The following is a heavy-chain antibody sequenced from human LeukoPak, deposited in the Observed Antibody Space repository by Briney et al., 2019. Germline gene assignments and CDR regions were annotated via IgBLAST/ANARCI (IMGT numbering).Heavy chain of an antibody. Sequence: SETLSLTCAVSGASVSNSHWNWIRHFPGKGLEWIGCLSYTGKTDYNPSLSSRVTISLGTSNNQVSLKLKSVTAADTAVYYCSEGYFEPFAHWGPGTLVTVSS. CDR3: SEGYFEPFAH. CDR2: LSYTGKT. V-gene: IGHV4-59*02. CDR1: GASVSNSH. D-gene: IGHD2/OR15-2a*01. J-gene: IGHJ4*02.